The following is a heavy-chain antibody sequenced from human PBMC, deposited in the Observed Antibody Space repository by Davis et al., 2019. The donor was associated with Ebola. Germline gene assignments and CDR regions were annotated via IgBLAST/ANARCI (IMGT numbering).Heavy chain of an antibody. CDR2: IWSDGNYR. Sequence: PGGSLRLSCEASGFTFSNSGMHWGRQAPGRGLEWVAVIWSDGNYRLYADSVRGRFTISRDNSKNTLYLQMNSLRAEDTAVYYCAKDRRQLVGPESWGQGTLVTVSS. V-gene: IGHV3-33*06. D-gene: IGHD6-6*01. J-gene: IGHJ4*02. CDR1: GFTFSNSG. CDR3: AKDRRQLVGPES.